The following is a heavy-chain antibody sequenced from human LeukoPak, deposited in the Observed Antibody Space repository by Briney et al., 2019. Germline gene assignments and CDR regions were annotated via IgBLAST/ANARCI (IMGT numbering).Heavy chain of an antibody. CDR3: AREVAVAEVDY. CDR1: GFTFNSYS. D-gene: IGHD6-19*01. V-gene: IGHV3-48*01. CDR2: ISSSSSTI. Sequence: GVSLRLSCAASGFTFNSYSMNWVRQAPGKGLEWVSYISSSSSTISYADSVKGRFTSSRDNATNSLYLKMNSLRAEDTAVYYCAREVAVAEVDYWGQGTLVTVSS. J-gene: IGHJ4*02.